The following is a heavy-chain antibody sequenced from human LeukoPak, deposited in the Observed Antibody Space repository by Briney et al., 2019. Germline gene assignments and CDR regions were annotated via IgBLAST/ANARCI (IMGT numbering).Heavy chain of an antibody. V-gene: IGHV1-18*01. J-gene: IGHJ6*03. CDR2: ISPYTTKT. Sequence: ASVKVSCKASGYTFISYGITWVRQAPGQGLEWMGWISPYTTKTNYAQSLQGRVTMTTDTYTRTAYMELRSLRSDDTAVYYCAREGGVGPTAPPDYYSYQMDVWGKGTTVTVSS. CDR1: GYTFISYG. CDR3: AREGGVGPTAPPDYYSYQMDV. D-gene: IGHD1-26*01.